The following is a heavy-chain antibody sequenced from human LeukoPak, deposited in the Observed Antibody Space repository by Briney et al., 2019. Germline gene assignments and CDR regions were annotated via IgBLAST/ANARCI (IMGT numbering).Heavy chain of an antibody. J-gene: IGHJ1*01. V-gene: IGHV4-59*01. Sequence: SDTLPLTCTVFGDWSWIRQPPGKGLEWIGHIYSSGSTNYNPSLKSRVTISVDTSKNQFSLKVTSVSAADTAVYYCARDPGGSSWYYFQLWGQGTLVTVSS. CDR1: GD. D-gene: IGHD6-13*01. CDR3: ARDPGGSSWYYFQL. CDR2: IYSSGST.